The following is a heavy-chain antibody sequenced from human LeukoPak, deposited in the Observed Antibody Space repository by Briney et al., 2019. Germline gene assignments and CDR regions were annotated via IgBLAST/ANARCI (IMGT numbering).Heavy chain of an antibody. CDR2: ISGSGGST. V-gene: IGHV3-23*01. D-gene: IGHD3-10*01. Sequence: GGSLRLSCAASGFTFNSYAMSWVRQAPGKGPEWVSAISGSGGSTYYADPVQGRFTISRDNSKNTLYVQMNSLRDEDTAVYYCAKGRSGEELWFGELSDYFDYWGQGTLATVSS. CDR1: GFTFNSYA. J-gene: IGHJ4*02. CDR3: AKGRSGEELWFGELSDYFDY.